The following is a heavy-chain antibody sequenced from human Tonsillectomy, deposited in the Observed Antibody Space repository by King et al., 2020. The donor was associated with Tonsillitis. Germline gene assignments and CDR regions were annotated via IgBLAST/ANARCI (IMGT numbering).Heavy chain of an antibody. J-gene: IGHJ6*02. CDR1: GYSFTRYW. V-gene: IGHV5-10-1*01. CDR3: ARRKIEGLVMVVAEYGMGV. CDR2: IDPSDSYT. Sequence: VQLVESGAEVKKPGESLRISCTGSGYSFTRYWINWVRQMPGKGLEWMGRIDPSDSYTNYNPSFQGHVTISADKSISTAYLQWSSLKASDTALYYCARRKIEGLVMVVAEYGMGVWGQGPPLTVSS. D-gene: IGHD2-15*01.